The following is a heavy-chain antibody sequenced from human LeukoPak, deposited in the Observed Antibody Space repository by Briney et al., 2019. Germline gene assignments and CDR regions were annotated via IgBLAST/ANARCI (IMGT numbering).Heavy chain of an antibody. CDR2: VIPILNIS. CDR3: ARDPRDGYNSPFGY. V-gene: IGHV1-69*04. J-gene: IGHJ4*02. CDR1: GGTFSSYA. D-gene: IGHD5-24*01. Sequence: SVKVSCKASGGTFSSYAISWVRQAPGQGLEWMGRVIPILNISNYAQNFQGRVTITADKSTSTAYMELSSLRSEDTAVYYCARDPRDGYNSPFGYWGQGTLVTVSS.